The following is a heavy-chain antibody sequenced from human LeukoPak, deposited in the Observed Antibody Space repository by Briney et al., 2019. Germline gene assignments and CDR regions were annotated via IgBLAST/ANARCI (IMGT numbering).Heavy chain of an antibody. J-gene: IGHJ4*02. V-gene: IGHV4-31*03. CDR3: ARDWDLQYYFDY. D-gene: IGHD1-26*01. Sequence: KPSETLSLTCTVSGGSISSGGYYWSWIRQHPGKGLEWIGYIYYSGSTYYNPSLKSRVTISVDTSKNQISLKLSSVTAADTAVYYCARDWDLQYYFDYWGQGTLVTVSS. CDR2: IYYSGST. CDR1: GGSISSGGYY.